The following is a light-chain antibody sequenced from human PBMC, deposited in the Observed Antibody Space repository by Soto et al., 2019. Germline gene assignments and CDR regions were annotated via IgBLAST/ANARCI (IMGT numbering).Light chain of an antibody. CDR3: QQRSNWPPGA. V-gene: IGKV3D-20*02. Sequence: EIVLTQSPGTLSLSPGERATLSCRASQSVSSSYLAWYQQKPGQAPRLLIYGASNRATGIPARFSGSGSGTDFTLTISSLEPEDFAVYYCQQRSNWPPGAFGGGTKVDIK. CDR1: QSVSSSY. CDR2: GAS. J-gene: IGKJ4*01.